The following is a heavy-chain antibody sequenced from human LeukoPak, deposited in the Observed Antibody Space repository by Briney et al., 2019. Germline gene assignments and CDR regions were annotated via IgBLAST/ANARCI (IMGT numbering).Heavy chain of an antibody. CDR3: ATGRHYDPLPF. Sequence: GASVKLSCEVSGYSTTEFSTHGGRHAPEERLEWMGGFDIGSGAIIYAQQFQDRVTMTEDTSTDTAYMELSTLRSEDTALYYCATGRHYDPLPFWGQGTLVTVSS. CDR2: FDIGSGAI. CDR1: GYSTTEFS. J-gene: IGHJ4*02. D-gene: IGHD5-12*01. V-gene: IGHV1-24*01.